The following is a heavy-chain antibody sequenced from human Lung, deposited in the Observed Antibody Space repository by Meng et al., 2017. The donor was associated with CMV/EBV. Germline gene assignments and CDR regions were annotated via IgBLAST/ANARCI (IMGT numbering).Heavy chain of an antibody. J-gene: IGHJ4*02. V-gene: IGHV1-69*05. Sequence: SXXVSXKASGGTFSSYAISWVRQAPGQGLEWMGGIIPIFGTANYAQKFQGRVTITTDEATSTAYMELSSLRSEDTAVYYCARDRGTIVGVDCDYGGKGTXVTVSS. CDR3: ARDRGTIVGVDCDY. CDR2: IIPIFGTA. D-gene: IGHD3-3*01. CDR1: GGTFSSYA.